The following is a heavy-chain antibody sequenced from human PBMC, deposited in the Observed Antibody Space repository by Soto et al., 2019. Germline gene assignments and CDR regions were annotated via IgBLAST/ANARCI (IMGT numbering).Heavy chain of an antibody. V-gene: IGHV3-30-3*01. D-gene: IGHD3-16*02. Sequence: GGSLRLSCAASGFTFGSYSMDWVRQAPGKGLEWVAVISYDGSNKYYADSVKGRFTISRDNSKNTLYLQMNSLRAEDTAVYYCARDRIMITFGGVIGHFDYWGQGTLVTVSS. CDR3: ARDRIMITFGGVIGHFDY. J-gene: IGHJ4*02. CDR1: GFTFGSYS. CDR2: ISYDGSNK.